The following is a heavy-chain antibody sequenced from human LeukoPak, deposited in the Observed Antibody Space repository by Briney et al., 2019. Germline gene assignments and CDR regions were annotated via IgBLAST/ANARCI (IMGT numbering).Heavy chain of an antibody. CDR3: ARVELSTSDY. J-gene: IGHJ4*02. CDR2: IKQDGSEK. CDR1: GLTSSGYW. D-gene: IGHD3-16*02. V-gene: IGHV3-7*01. Sequence: GGSLRLSCAASGLTSSGYWMNWVRQAPGKGLEWVANIKQDGSEKYYVDSVKGRFTISRDNAKNSRYLQMNSVRDEDTAVYYWARVELSTSDYWGQGTLVTVSS.